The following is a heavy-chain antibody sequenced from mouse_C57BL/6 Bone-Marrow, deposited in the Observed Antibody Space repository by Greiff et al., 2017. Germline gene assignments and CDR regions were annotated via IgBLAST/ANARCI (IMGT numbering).Heavy chain of an antibody. V-gene: IGHV1-81*01. D-gene: IGHD1-1*01. CDR3: AREGDYYYGRPFAY. CDR1: GYTFTSYG. Sequence: QLQQSGAELARPGASVKLSCKASGYTFTSYGISWVKQRTGQGLEWIGEIYPRSGNTYYNAKFKGKATLTADKSSSTAYMELRSLTSEDSAVYFCAREGDYYYGRPFAYWGQGTLVTVSA. J-gene: IGHJ3*01. CDR2: IYPRSGNT.